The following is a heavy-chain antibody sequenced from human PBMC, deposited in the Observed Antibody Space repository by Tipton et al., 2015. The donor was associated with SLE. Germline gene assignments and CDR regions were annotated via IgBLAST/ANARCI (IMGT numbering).Heavy chain of an antibody. D-gene: IGHD1-26*01. CDR2: IYYSGST. CDR3: ARHLPYSGSLLHYYGMDV. CDR1: GGSISSSSYY. Sequence: TLSLTCTVSGGSISSSSYYWGWIRQPPGKGLEWIGSIYYSGSTYYNPSLKSRVTISVDTSKNQFSLKLSSVTAADTAVYYCARHLPYSGSLLHYYGMDVWGQGTTVTVSS. J-gene: IGHJ6*02. V-gene: IGHV4-39*07.